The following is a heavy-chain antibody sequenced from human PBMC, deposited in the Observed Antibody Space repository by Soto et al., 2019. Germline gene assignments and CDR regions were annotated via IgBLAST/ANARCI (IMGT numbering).Heavy chain of an antibody. D-gene: IGHD4-17*01. CDR3: ARHGYGDYDAFDI. V-gene: IGHV4-59*08. CDR2: IYYSGST. Sequence: SETLSLTRTVSGGSISSYYWSWIRQPPGKGLEGIGNIYYSGSTNYNPPLKSRVTISVDTSKNQFSLKLSSVAAADTAVYYCARHGYGDYDAFDIWGQGTMVTVSS. CDR1: GGSISSYY. J-gene: IGHJ3*02.